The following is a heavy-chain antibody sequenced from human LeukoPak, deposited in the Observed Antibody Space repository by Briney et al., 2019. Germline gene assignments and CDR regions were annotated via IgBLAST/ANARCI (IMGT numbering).Heavy chain of an antibody. V-gene: IGHV3-53*01. D-gene: IGHD3-10*01. Sequence: PGGSVRLSCAASGFTVSSNHMSWVRQAPGKGLEGASIIYCSGTTYYADSMKGRFTISRDNSKNILYLQMNGLRADDTAVYYCGGSGTDTRFDYWGQGALVTVSS. CDR2: IYCSGTT. J-gene: IGHJ4*02. CDR1: GFTVSSNH. CDR3: GGSGTDTRFDY.